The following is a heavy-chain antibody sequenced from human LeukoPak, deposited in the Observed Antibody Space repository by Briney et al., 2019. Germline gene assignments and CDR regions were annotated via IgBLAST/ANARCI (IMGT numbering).Heavy chain of an antibody. D-gene: IGHD6-13*01. V-gene: IGHV1-69*05. CDR3: ARVAAGTDY. CDR2: IIPIFGTA. CDR1: GGTFSSYA. J-gene: IGHJ4*01. Sequence: SVKVSCKASGGTFSSYAISWVRQAPGQGLEWMGGIIPIFGTANYAQKFQGRVTMTRNTSISTAYMELSSLRSEDTAVYYCARVAAGTDYWGXXTLVTVSS.